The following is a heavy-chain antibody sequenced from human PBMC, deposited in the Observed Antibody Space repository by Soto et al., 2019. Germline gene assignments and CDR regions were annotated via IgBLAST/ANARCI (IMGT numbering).Heavy chain of an antibody. V-gene: IGHV2-5*02. CDR3: ARIIAPDWYFDL. CDR1: GFSLSTSGVG. J-gene: IGHJ2*01. Sequence: QITLKESGPTLVKPTQTLTLTCTFSGFSLSTSGVGVGWIRQPPGKALEWLALIYWDDDKRYSPSLKSRLTITKDTSKNQVVLTMTNMDPVDTATYYCARIIAPDWYFDLWGRGTLVTVSS. CDR2: IYWDDDK.